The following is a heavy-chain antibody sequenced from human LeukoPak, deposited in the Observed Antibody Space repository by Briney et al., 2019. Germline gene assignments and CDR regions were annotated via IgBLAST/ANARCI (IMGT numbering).Heavy chain of an antibody. CDR2: IWYDGSNK. Sequence: GGSLRLSCAASGFTFSSYGMHWVRQAPGKGLEWVAVIWYDGSNKYYADSVKGRFTISRDNAKNSLYLQMNSLRAEDTAVYYCARDSTTNYYFDYWGQGTLVTVSS. J-gene: IGHJ4*02. CDR1: GFTFSSYG. D-gene: IGHD1-1*01. V-gene: IGHV3-33*01. CDR3: ARDSTTNYYFDY.